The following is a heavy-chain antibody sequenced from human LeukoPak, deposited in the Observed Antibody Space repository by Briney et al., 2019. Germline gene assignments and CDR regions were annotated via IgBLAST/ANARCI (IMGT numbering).Heavy chain of an antibody. CDR2: VSGSASAT. Sequence: PGGSLRLSCAASGFTFSSYAMSWVRQAPGKGLEWVSTVSGSASATYYADSVKGRFTISRDNSKNTLSLQMNSLRAEDTAVYYCAELGITMIGGVWGKGTTVTISS. D-gene: IGHD3-10*02. J-gene: IGHJ6*04. CDR3: AELGITMIGGV. V-gene: IGHV3-23*01. CDR1: GFTFSSYA.